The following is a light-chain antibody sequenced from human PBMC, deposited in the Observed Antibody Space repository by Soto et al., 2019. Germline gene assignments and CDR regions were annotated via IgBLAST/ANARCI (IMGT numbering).Light chain of an antibody. J-gene: IGKJ4*01. CDR3: QQYNNWPRALT. V-gene: IGKV3-15*01. Sequence: EIVMTQSPATLSVSPGERATLSCRASQSVSSNLAWYQQKPGQAPRLLIYGASTRATGIPAKFSGSASGTEFTLTISSLLSEDFAVYYCQQYNNWPRALTFGGGTKVEIK. CDR1: QSVSSN. CDR2: GAS.